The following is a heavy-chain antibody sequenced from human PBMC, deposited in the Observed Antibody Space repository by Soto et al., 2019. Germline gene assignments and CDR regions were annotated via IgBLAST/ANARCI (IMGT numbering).Heavy chain of an antibody. CDR1: GGTFSSYA. D-gene: IGHD5-18*01. J-gene: IGHJ6*02. V-gene: IGHV1-2*04. CDR3: ARRGYSYGHQNYYYYGMDV. Sequence: ASVKVSCKASGGTFSSYAISWVRQAPGQGLEWMGWINPNSGSTNYAQKFQGWVTMTRDTSISTAYMELSRLRSDDTAVYYCARRGYSYGHQNYYYYGMDVWGQGTTVTVSS. CDR2: INPNSGST.